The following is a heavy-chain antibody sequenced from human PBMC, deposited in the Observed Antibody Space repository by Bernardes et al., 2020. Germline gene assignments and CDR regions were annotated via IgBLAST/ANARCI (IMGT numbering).Heavy chain of an antibody. D-gene: IGHD2-2*01. CDR3: ARYCSSTSCYGVGVYYYYGMDV. CDR1: GFTFSSYS. V-gene: IGHV3-21*01. Sequence: GGSLRLSCAASGFTFSSYSMNWVRQAPGKGLEWVSSISSSSSYIYYADSVKGRFTISRDNAKNSLYLQMNSLRAEDTAVYYCARYCSSTSCYGVGVYYYYGMDVWGQGTTVTVSS. CDR2: ISSSSSYI. J-gene: IGHJ6*02.